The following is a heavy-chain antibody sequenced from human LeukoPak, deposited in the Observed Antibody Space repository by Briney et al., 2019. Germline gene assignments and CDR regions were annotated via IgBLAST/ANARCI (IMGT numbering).Heavy chain of an antibody. CDR2: IIPIFGTA. CDR3: ARLESSYYFDY. Sequence: SVKVSCKATGGTFSSYAISWVRQAPGQGLEWMGGIIPIFGTANYAQKFQGRVTITADESTSTAHMELNSLRSEDTAVYYCARLESSYYFDYWGQGTLVTVSS. CDR1: GGTFSSYA. V-gene: IGHV1-69*13. J-gene: IGHJ4*02. D-gene: IGHD2/OR15-2a*01.